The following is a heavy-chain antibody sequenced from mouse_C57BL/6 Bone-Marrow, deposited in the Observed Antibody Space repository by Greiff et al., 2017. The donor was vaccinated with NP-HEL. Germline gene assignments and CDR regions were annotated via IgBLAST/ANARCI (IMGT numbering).Heavy chain of an antibody. CDR3: TTIYHMDY. Sequence: EVQGVESGAELVRPGASVKLSCTASGFNIKDDYMHWVKQRPEQGLEWIGWIDPENGDTEYASKFQGKATITADTSSNTAYLQLSSLTSEDTAVYYCTTIYHMDYWGQGTSVTVSS. CDR1: GFNIKDDY. V-gene: IGHV14-4*01. J-gene: IGHJ4*01. CDR2: IDPENGDT. D-gene: IGHD2-1*01.